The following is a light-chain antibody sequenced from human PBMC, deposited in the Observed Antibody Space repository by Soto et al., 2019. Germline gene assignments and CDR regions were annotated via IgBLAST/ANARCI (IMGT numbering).Light chain of an antibody. J-gene: IGKJ1*01. Sequence: IVLTQSPGTLSLSPGDTAALSCRASQSVSNNYLAWYQQKPGQAPRLLIYGASSRGTGIADRFSGSASGTDFTLTISRLESEDFAVYYWQQYGTSPRMFGQGTKVDIK. V-gene: IGKV3-20*01. CDR1: QSVSNNY. CDR3: QQYGTSPRM. CDR2: GAS.